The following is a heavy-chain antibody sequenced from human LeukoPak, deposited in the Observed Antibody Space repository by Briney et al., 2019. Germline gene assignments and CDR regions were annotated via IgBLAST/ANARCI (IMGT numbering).Heavy chain of an antibody. V-gene: IGHV4-39*01. CDR2: ISYIGNT. D-gene: IGHD2-15*01. CDR3: ATLRINGPPDGFDM. CDR1: SGSISSGSYS. Sequence: SETLSLTCTVSSGSISSGSYSWVWIRQPPRKGLEYIANISYIGNTEYNPSLKNRVTVSVDTSKNQFSLNLNSVTAADTAVYFCATLRINGPPDGFDMWGQRTMVTVSS. J-gene: IGHJ3*02.